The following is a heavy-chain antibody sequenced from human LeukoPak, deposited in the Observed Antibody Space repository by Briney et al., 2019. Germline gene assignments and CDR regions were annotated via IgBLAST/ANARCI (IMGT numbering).Heavy chain of an antibody. Sequence: GGSLRLSCAASGFTFSSYEMNWVRQAPGRGLEWVSYISSSGSTIYYADSVKGRFTISRDNAKNSLYLQMNSLRAEDTAVYYCARDTGIVGATDYWGQGTLVTVSS. CDR1: GFTFSSYE. CDR3: ARDTGIVGATDY. J-gene: IGHJ4*02. D-gene: IGHD1-26*01. V-gene: IGHV3-48*03. CDR2: ISSSGSTI.